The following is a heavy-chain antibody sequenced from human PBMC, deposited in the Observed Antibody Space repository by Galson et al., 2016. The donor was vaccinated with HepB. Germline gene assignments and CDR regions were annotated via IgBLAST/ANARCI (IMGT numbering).Heavy chain of an antibody. V-gene: IGHV3-30*04. CDR3: ARAYSSKIRFLKGSDAFDI. CDR2: ISYDGSNK. CDR1: GFTFSIYA. J-gene: IGHJ3*02. D-gene: IGHD3-3*01. Sequence: SLRLSCAASGFTFSIYAMHWVRQAPGKGLEWVAVISYDGSNKYYADSVRGRFTISRDNSKNTLYLQMNSLRTEDTAVYYCARAYSSKIRFLKGSDAFDIWGQGTMVTVSS.